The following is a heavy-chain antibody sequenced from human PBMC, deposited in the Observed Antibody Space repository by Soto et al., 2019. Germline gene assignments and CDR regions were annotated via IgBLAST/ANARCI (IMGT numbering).Heavy chain of an antibody. CDR3: ATDGIAAAVYYFDY. CDR2: INTGNGNT. CDR1: GYTFSTYT. D-gene: IGHD6-13*01. Sequence: ASVKVSCKASGYTFSTYTVHWVRQAPGQRLEWMGRINTGNGNTKYSQKFQGRVTITRDTSASTAYMELSSLRSEDTAVYYCATDGIAAAVYYFDYWGQGTLVTVSS. V-gene: IGHV1-3*04. J-gene: IGHJ4*02.